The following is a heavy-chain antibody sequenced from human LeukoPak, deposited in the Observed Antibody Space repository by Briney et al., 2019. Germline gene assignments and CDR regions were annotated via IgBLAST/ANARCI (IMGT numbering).Heavy chain of an antibody. V-gene: IGHV3-21*01. J-gene: IGHJ4*02. Sequence: GGSLRLSCAASGFTFSSYSMNWVRQAPGKGLEWVSSISSSSYIYYAGSVKGRYTISRDNAKNSLYLQMNSLRAEDTAVYCCARGIYLVGYWGQGALVTVSS. CDR1: GFTFSSYS. D-gene: IGHD2-8*02. CDR3: ARGIYLVGY. CDR2: ISSSSYI.